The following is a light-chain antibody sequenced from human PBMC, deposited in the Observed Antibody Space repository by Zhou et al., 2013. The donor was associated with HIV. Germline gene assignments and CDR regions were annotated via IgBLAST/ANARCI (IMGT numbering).Light chain of an antibody. CDR1: LGISNR. CDR2: DTS. V-gene: IGKV1-12*01. CDR3: QQANSFPRT. Sequence: DIQMTQSPSAMSASVGDRVIITCRASLGISNRLAWYQQKPGRAPKLLIYDTSTLLSGVPSRFSGSGSGTDFTLTISSLQPEDFATYFCQQANSFPRTFGLGDRAEDQT. J-gene: IGKJ2*01.